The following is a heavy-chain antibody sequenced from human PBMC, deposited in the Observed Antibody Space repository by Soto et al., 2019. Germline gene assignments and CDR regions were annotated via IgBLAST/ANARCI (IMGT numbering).Heavy chain of an antibody. CDR2: IYHTGST. CDR3: ARRHSSNWYGLDY. J-gene: IGHJ4*02. Sequence: SETLSLTCAVSGYSISNGYYWGFIRQPPGKGLEWIGSIYHTGSTYYNPSLKSRVTISVDTPKNQFSLKLSSVTAADTAVYYCARRHSSNWYGLDYWGQGTLDTVSS. CDR1: GYSISNGYY. D-gene: IGHD6-13*01. V-gene: IGHV4-38-2*01.